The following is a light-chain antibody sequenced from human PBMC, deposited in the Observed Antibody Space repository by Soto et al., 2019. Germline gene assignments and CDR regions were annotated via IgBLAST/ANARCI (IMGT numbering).Light chain of an antibody. CDR3: SSDTSSNNPHYV. CDR2: DVS. J-gene: IGLJ1*01. CDR1: SSDVGGYNS. V-gene: IGLV2-14*01. Sequence: QSVLTQPASVSGSPGQSIAISCTGTSSDVGGYNSVSWYQQHPGKAPKLLIYDVSNRPSGVSNRFSGSKSGNTASLTISGLQAEDEADYYCSSDTSSNNPHYVFGTGTKVTVL.